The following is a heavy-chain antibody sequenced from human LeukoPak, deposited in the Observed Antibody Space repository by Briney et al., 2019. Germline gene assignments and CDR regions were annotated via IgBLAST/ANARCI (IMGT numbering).Heavy chain of an antibody. J-gene: IGHJ4*02. Sequence: SETLSLTCTVSGGSISSYYWSWIRQPPGKGLEWVGYIYYSGSTKYYPSLKSRVIISVRTSKNQFSLKLSSVTAADTAVYYCAREVAVADLSFDYWGQGTLVTVSS. CDR3: AREVAVADLSFDY. D-gene: IGHD6-19*01. CDR2: IYYSGST. CDR1: GGSISSYY. V-gene: IGHV4-59*01.